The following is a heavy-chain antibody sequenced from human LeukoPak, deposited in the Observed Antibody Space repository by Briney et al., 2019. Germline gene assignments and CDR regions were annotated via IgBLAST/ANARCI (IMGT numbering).Heavy chain of an antibody. CDR3: AKDFGTANRGIYYYYYMDV. J-gene: IGHJ6*03. D-gene: IGHD1-7*01. Sequence: SGGSLRLSCAASGFTLSSYAMSWVRQGPGKGLEWVSAISVSGNTYHADSVKGRFTISRDSSKNTLYLQMNSLRAEDAAVYYCAKDFGTANRGIYYYYYMDVWGKGTTVTVSS. CDR2: ISVSGNT. V-gene: IGHV3-23*01. CDR1: GFTLSSYA.